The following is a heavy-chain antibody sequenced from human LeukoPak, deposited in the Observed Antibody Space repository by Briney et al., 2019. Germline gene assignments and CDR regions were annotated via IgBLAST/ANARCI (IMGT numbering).Heavy chain of an antibody. Sequence: SETLSLTCAVSGGSISSSNWWSWVRQPPGKGLEWIGESYHSGRTNYKPSLKSRVTISVDKSKDQFSLKLTSVTAADTAVYYCARVGALAGNDAFDIWGQGTMVTVSS. D-gene: IGHD6-19*01. CDR1: GGSISSSNW. V-gene: IGHV4-4*02. CDR2: SYHSGRT. CDR3: ARVGALAGNDAFDI. J-gene: IGHJ3*02.